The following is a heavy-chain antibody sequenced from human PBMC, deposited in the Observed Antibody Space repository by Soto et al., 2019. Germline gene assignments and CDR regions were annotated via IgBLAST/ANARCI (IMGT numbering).Heavy chain of an antibody. V-gene: IGHV1-69*13. D-gene: IGHD2-21*01. Sequence: AASVKVSCKASADTFSSYAISWVRQAPGQGLDWMGGIIPFFNTPNYAQKFQGRVTITADESTSTAYMDLSSLRSEDTAMYYCAAESAYGGNPLAFLYWGQGTLVTVSS. CDR3: AAESAYGGNPLAFLY. J-gene: IGHJ4*02. CDR1: ADTFSSYA. CDR2: IIPFFNTP.